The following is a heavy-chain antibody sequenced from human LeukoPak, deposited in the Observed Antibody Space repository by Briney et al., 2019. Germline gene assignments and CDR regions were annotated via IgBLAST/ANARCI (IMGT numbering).Heavy chain of an antibody. CDR2: INTNTGNP. D-gene: IGHD3-22*01. V-gene: IGHV7-4-1*02. J-gene: IGHJ4*02. Sequence: ASVKVSCKASGYTFTSYAMNWVRQAPGQGLGWMGWINTNTGNPTYAQGFTGRFVFSLDTSVSTAYLQISSLKAEDTAVYYCAREGYYDSSGYYYGATNFDYWGQGTLVTVSS. CDR3: AREGYYDSSGYYYGATNFDY. CDR1: GYTFTSYA.